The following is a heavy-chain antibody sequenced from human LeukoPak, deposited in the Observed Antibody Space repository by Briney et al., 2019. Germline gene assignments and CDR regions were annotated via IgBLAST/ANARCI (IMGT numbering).Heavy chain of an antibody. D-gene: IGHD2/OR15-2a*01. CDR2: IKQDGSEK. V-gene: IGHV3-7*03. CDR3: ATGLWTYDN. CDR1: GFILSSYW. J-gene: IGHJ4*02. Sequence: PGGSLRLSCVAYGFILSSYWMSWVRQAPGKRLEWVANIKQDGSEKHYVDSVKGRFTISRDNAKNSLYLQMNSLRAEDTAMYYCATGLWTYDNWGQGTLVTVSS.